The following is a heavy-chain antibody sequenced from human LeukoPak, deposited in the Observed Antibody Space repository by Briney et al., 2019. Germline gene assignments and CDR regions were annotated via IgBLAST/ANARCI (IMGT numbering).Heavy chain of an antibody. CDR2: IIPIFGTA. J-gene: IGHJ4*02. D-gene: IGHD6-19*01. CDR1: GGTFSSYV. V-gene: IGHV1-69*13. CDR3: ARDGIVVRGLFDH. Sequence: SVTVSCKASGGTFSSYVISWVRQAPGQGLEWMGGIIPIFGTANYAQKFQGRVTITADESTNTAYMELSSLRSEDTAVYYCARDGIVVRGLFDHWGQGTLVTVSS.